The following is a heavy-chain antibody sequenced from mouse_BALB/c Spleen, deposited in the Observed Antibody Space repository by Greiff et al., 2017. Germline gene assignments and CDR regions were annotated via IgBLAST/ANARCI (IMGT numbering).Heavy chain of an antibody. CDR1: GFTFSSYA. Sequence: EVKVVESGGGLVKPGGSLKLSCAASGFTFSSYAMSWVRQTPEKRLEWVASISSGGSTYYPDSVKGRFTISRDNARNILYLQMSSLRSEDTAMYYCAREGITTVVAPGFAYWGQGTLVTVSA. J-gene: IGHJ3*01. CDR3: AREGITTVVAPGFAY. D-gene: IGHD1-1*01. CDR2: ISSGGST. V-gene: IGHV5-6-5*01.